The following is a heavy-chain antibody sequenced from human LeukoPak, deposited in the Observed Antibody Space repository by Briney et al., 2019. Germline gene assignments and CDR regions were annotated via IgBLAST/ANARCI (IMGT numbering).Heavy chain of an antibody. J-gene: IGHJ4*03. V-gene: IGHV3-23*01. Sequence: QSGGSLRLSCAASGFTFRSYAMSWVRQAAGKGLEWVSATSGSGGRTYYADSVKGRFTISRDNSKNTLYLQVNSLRAEDTAVYYCAKDMGIYSGYDSYFDYWGQGTLVTVSS. CDR2: TSGSGGRT. CDR3: AKDMGIYSGYDSYFDY. CDR1: GFTFRSYA. D-gene: IGHD5-12*01.